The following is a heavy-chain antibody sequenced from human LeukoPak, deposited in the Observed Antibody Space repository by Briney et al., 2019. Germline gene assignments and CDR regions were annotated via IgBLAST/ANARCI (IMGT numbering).Heavy chain of an antibody. CDR3: ARLMAEDSSGYYVRSYYYYYMDV. CDR1: GGSISSGNYY. J-gene: IGHJ6*03. V-gene: IGHV4-39*07. D-gene: IGHD3-22*01. CDR2: ISHSGST. Sequence: SETLSLTCTVSGGSISSGNYYWGWIRQPPGKGLEWIGSISHSGSTYYNASLKSRVRISVDTSKNQFSLKLSSVTAADTAVYYCARLMAEDSSGYYVRSYYYYYMDVWGKGTTVTISS.